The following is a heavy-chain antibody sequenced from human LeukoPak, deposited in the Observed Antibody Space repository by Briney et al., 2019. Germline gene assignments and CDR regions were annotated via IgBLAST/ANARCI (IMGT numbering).Heavy chain of an antibody. J-gene: IGHJ4*02. D-gene: IGHD3-10*01. CDR2: IYYSGST. Sequence: SETLSLTCTVSGGSISSYYWSWIRQPPGEGLEWIGYIYYSGSTNYNPSLKSRVTISVDTSKNQFSLKLSSVTAADTAVYYCARAHYYGSGSYYFDYWGQGTLVTVSS. CDR1: GGSISSYY. V-gene: IGHV4-59*01. CDR3: ARAHYYGSGSYYFDY.